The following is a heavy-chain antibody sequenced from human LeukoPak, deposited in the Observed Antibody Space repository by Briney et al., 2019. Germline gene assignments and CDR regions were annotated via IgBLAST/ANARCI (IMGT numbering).Heavy chain of an antibody. CDR1: GYTFTSYD. D-gene: IGHD3-22*01. CDR3: ARTPRLDYYDSSGYYGY. Sequence: EASVKVSCKASGYTFTSYDMHWVRQAPGQGLEWMGIINPSGGRTSYAQKFQGRVTMTRDTSTSTVYMELSSLRSDDTAVYCCARTPRLDYYDSSGYYGYWGQGTLVTVSS. V-gene: IGHV1-46*01. J-gene: IGHJ4*02. CDR2: INPSGGRT.